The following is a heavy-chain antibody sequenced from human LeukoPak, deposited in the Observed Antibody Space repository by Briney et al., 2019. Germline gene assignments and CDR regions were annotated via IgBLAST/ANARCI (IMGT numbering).Heavy chain of an antibody. CDR1: GFTFSSYA. V-gene: IGHV3-30-3*01. J-gene: IGHJ4*02. CDR3: ARDYRRSGYAPYYFDY. Sequence: PGGSLRLSCAASGFTFSSYAMHWVRQAPGKGLEWVSVISYDGSNKYYADSVKGRFTISRDNSKNTLYLQMNSLRAEDTAVYYCARDYRRSGYAPYYFDYWGQGTLVTVSS. D-gene: IGHD5-12*01. CDR2: ISYDGSNK.